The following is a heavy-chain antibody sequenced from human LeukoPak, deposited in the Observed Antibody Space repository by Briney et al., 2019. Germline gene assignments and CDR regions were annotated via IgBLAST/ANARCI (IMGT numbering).Heavy chain of an antibody. CDR1: GFTFSSYE. D-gene: IGHD3-22*01. V-gene: IGHV3-30*02. J-gene: IGHJ3*02. CDR2: IRYDGSNK. CDR3: AKDRRHSDSSGYYSHDAFDI. Sequence: GGSLRLSCAASGFTFSSYEMNWVRQAPGKGLEWVAFIRYDGSNKDYADSVKGRFTISRDNSKNTLLLQMNSLRAEDTAVYYCAKDRRHSDSSGYYSHDAFDIWGQGTTVTVSS.